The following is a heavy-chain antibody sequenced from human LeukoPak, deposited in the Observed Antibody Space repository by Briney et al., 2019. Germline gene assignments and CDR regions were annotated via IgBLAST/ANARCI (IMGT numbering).Heavy chain of an antibody. D-gene: IGHD3-16*01. CDR3: ATRQGAYYYYGMDV. CDR1: GYTLTELS. J-gene: IGHJ6*02. V-gene: IGHV1-24*01. Sequence: ASVKVSCKVSGYTLTELSMHWVRQAPGKGLEWMGGFDPEDGETIYAQKSQGRVTMTEDTSTDTAYMELSSLRSEDTAVYYCATRQGAYYYYGMDVWGQGTTVTVSS. CDR2: FDPEDGET.